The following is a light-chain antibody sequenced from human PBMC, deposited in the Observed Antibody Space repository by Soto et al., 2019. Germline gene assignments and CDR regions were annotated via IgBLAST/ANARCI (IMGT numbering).Light chain of an antibody. CDR1: QGISSY. CDR3: QQSYSSPPT. V-gene: IGKV1-8*01. Sequence: AIRMTQPPSSFSASTGDRVTITCRAIQGISSYLAWYQQKPGKAPKLLIYAASTLQSGVPSRFSGSRSGPDFTLTISSLQPEDFATYYCQQSYSSPPTFGQGTKVDIK. CDR2: AAS. J-gene: IGKJ1*01.